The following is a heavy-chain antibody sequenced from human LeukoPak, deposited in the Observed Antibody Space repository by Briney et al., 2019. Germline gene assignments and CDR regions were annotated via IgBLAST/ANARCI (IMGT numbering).Heavy chain of an antibody. CDR1: GFTFSSYG. J-gene: IGHJ4*02. V-gene: IGHV3-30*03. CDR3: TTDPTGVLWSGYSTFDY. D-gene: IGHD3-3*01. Sequence: GRSLRLSCAASGFTFSSYGMHWVRQAPGKGLEWVAVISYDGSNRYYADSVKGRFTISRDNSKNTLYLQMNSLRAEDTAVYYCTTDPTGVLWSGYSTFDYWGQGTLVTVSS. CDR2: ISYDGSNR.